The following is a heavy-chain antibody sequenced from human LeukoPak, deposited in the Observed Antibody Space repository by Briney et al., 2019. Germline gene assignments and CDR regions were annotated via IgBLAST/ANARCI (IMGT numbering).Heavy chain of an antibody. V-gene: IGHV3-48*03. CDR3: ARHLSGVTGYTYGRGIDY. J-gene: IGHJ4*02. CDR2: ISSSGSTI. CDR1: GFTFSSYV. D-gene: IGHD5-18*01. Sequence: GGSLRLSCAASGFTFSSYVMNWVRQAPGKGLEWVSYISSSGSTIYYADSVKGRFTISRDNAKTSLYLQMISLRAEDTAVYYCARHLSGVTGYTYGRGIDYWGQETLVTVSS.